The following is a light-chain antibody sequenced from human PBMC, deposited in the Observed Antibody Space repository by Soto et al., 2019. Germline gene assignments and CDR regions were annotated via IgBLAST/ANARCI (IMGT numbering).Light chain of an antibody. CDR2: DAS. Sequence: EIVLTQSPATLSLSPGERATLSCRASQSVSSYLAWYQQKPGQAPRLLIYDASNRATGIPARFSGSGSGTDFTLTISSLQPEDFATYYCQQSYSTPSTFGQGTRLEI. J-gene: IGKJ5*01. CDR1: QSVSSY. V-gene: IGKV3-11*01. CDR3: QQSYSTPST.